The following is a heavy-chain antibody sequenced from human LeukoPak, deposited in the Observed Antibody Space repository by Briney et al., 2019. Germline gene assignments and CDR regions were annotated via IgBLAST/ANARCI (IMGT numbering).Heavy chain of an antibody. D-gene: IGHD4-17*01. CDR2: ISGGGETT. CDR1: GFTFNNYA. V-gene: IGHV3-23*01. J-gene: IGHJ4*02. CDR3: ARDYADYVGCFFFDY. Sequence: PGGSLRLSCAASGFTFNNYAMNWVRQAPGKGLAWVSSISGGGETTYYADSAKGRFTISRDNSQNTLYLQMNSLRAEDTAVYYCARDYADYVGCFFFDYWGQGTLVTVSS.